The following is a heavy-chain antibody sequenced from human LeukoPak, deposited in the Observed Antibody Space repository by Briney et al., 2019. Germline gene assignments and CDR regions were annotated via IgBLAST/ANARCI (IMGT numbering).Heavy chain of an antibody. CDR3: ASRSGHDSSGYREAFDI. CDR2: ISGSGGCT. V-gene: IGHV3-23*01. D-gene: IGHD3-22*01. Sequence: GGSLRLSCAASGFTFSSYAMSWVRQAPGKGLEWVSAISGSGGCTYYADSVKGQFTISRDNSKNTLYLQMNSLRAEDTAVYYCASRSGHDSSGYREAFDIWGQGTMVTVSS. J-gene: IGHJ3*02. CDR1: GFTFSSYA.